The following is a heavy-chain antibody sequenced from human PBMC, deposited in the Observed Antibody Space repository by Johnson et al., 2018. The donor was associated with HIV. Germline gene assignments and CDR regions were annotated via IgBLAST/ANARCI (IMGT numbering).Heavy chain of an antibody. V-gene: IGHV3-30*03. CDR2: ISYDGSNK. CDR1: GFTFSDSY. CDR3: AREYRGTPPAGCRNAFDI. D-gene: IGHD3-10*01. J-gene: IGHJ3*02. Sequence: QVQLVESGGGVVQPGRSLRLSCVASGFTFSDSYMNWIRQAPGKGLEWVAVISYDGSNKYYADSVKGRFTISRDNSKNTLYLQMNSLRAEDTAVYYCAREYRGTPPAGCRNAFDIWGQGTMVTVSS.